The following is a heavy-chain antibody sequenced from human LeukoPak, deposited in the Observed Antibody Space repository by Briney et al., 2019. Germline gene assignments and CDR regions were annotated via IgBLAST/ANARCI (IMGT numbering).Heavy chain of an antibody. CDR2: VKQDGSER. CDR1: KFIFSSYW. D-gene: IGHD3-16*01. CDR3: ARDSYVFDP. J-gene: IGHJ5*02. V-gene: IGHV3-7*01. Sequence: GGSLRLSCTSSKFIFSSYWMSWVSQAPGKGLEWVANVKQDGSERYYVDSVKGRFTISRDNAKNSLYLQMNSLRAEDTAVYYCARDSYVFDPWGQGTLVTVSS.